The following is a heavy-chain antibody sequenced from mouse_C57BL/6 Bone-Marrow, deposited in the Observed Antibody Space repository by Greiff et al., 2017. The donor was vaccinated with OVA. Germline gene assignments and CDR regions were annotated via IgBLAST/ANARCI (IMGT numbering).Heavy chain of an antibody. Sequence: VKLVESGPGLVAPSQSLSISCTASGFSLTSYGVSWVRQTPEKGLEWLGVIGGDGSTNYHSALISSLSISKDNSKSQVVLKLNSLQTDDTATYYCANFSTVVATDYFDYWGQGTTLTVSS. V-gene: IGHV2-3*01. CDR1: GFSLTSYG. J-gene: IGHJ2*01. CDR2: IGGDGST. CDR3: ANFSTVVATDYFDY. D-gene: IGHD1-1*01.